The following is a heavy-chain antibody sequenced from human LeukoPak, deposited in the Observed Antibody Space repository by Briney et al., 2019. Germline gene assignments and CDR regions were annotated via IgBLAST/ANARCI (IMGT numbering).Heavy chain of an antibody. CDR1: GFTFSSYA. V-gene: IGHV3-23*01. CDR2: ISGSGGST. Sequence: PGGSLRLSCAASGFTFSSYAMSWVRQAPGKGLEWVSAISGSGGSTYYADSVKGRFTISRDNSKNTLYLQMNSLRAEDTAVYYCARDSYPLGGATVTGYGMDVWGQGTTVTVSS. D-gene: IGHD3-16*02. J-gene: IGHJ6*02. CDR3: ARDSYPLGGATVTGYGMDV.